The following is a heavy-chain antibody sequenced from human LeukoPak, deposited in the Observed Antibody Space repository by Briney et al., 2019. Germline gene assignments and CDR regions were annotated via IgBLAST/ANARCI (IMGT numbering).Heavy chain of an antibody. Sequence: GGSLRLSGAASGFTFDDYAMHWVRQAPGKGLEWVALISWEGQTTYYADSVRGRFTISRDNSKNSLYLQMNSLRTEDTAFYYCTRDTDYGSATNYFDSWGQGTLVSVSS. CDR2: ISWEGQTT. CDR1: GFTFDDYA. D-gene: IGHD3-10*01. J-gene: IGHJ4*02. V-gene: IGHV3-43*01. CDR3: TRDTDYGSATNYFDS.